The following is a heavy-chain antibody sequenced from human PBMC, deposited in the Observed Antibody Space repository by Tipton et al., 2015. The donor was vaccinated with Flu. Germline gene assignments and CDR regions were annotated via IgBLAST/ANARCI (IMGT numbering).Heavy chain of an antibody. V-gene: IGHV3-48*03. Sequence: SLRLSCVASGFSFSTYDMNWVRQAPGKGLEWISYISRGGRTTYHSDFVKGRLTISRDNTKNSLFLQMNSLKAEDTAVYYCAKEDDILTGSFDLWGQGTPVTVSA. CDR1: GFSFSTYD. CDR2: ISRGGRTT. J-gene: IGHJ5*02. D-gene: IGHD3-9*01. CDR3: AKEDDILTGSFDL.